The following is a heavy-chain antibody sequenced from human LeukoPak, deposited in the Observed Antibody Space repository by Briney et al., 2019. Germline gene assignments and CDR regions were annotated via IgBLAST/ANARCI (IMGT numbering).Heavy chain of an antibody. CDR3: AKGVRGVIAYYLDY. CDR1: GFSFSSYV. CDR2: ILSDGSDK. D-gene: IGHD3-10*01. V-gene: IGHV3-30*18. Sequence: GRSLRLSCAASGFSFSSYVMHWVRQAPGKGLEWVAVILSDGSDKYYADSGKGRFTISRDNSKNQLYLQMNSLRPEDTAVYYCAKGVRGVIAYYLDYWGQGTLVTVSS. J-gene: IGHJ4*02.